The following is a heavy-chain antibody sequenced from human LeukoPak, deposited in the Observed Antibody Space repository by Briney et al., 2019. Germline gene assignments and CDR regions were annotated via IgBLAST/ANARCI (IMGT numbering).Heavy chain of an antibody. CDR1: GFPLRTNG. Sequence: GGSRRSSCEAPGFPLRTNGMAWVRQAPGKGLNWAPGITGSSTWTYYADSVKGRFTISRDNSKNTLHLQMNSLRAEDTAIYYCARELVSLGTGYFDLWGRGTLVTVSS. V-gene: IGHV3-23*01. D-gene: IGHD7-27*01. CDR2: ITGSSTWT. CDR3: ARELVSLGTGYFDL. J-gene: IGHJ2*01.